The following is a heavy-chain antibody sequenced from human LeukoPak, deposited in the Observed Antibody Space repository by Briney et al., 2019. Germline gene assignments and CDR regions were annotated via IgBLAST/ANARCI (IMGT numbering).Heavy chain of an antibody. CDR3: AKDASDSSGWYYFDY. D-gene: IGHD6-13*01. V-gene: IGHV3-30*18. J-gene: IGHJ4*02. CDR2: ISYDGSHK. CDR1: GFTFSSYG. Sequence: GRSLRLSCAASGFTFSSYGMHWVRQAPGKGLEWVAVISYDGSHKYYADSVKGRLIISRDNSKNTLYLQMNSLRAEDTAVYYCAKDASDSSGWYYFDYWGQGTVVTVSS.